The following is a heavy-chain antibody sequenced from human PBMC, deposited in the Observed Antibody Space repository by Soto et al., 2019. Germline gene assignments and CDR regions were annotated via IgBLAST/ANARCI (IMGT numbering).Heavy chain of an antibody. Sequence: QVQLQESGPGLVKPSQTLSLTCTVSGGSISRGGYYWSWIRQHPGKGLEWIGYIYYSGSTYYNPSLKSRVTISVDTSKNQFSLKLSSVTAADTAVYYCARGGGSDKGDAFDIWGQGTMVTVSS. V-gene: IGHV4-31*03. J-gene: IGHJ3*02. CDR1: GGSISRGGYY. D-gene: IGHD2-15*01. CDR3: ARGGGSDKGDAFDI. CDR2: IYYSGST.